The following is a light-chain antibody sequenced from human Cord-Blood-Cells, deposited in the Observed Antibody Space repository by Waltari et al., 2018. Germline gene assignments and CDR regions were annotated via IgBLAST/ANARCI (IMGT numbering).Light chain of an antibody. CDR2: GAS. CDR3: QQYNNWPPYT. CDR1: QSVSSN. Sequence: EIVMTQSPATLSVSPGERATLSCRASQSVSSNLAWYQQKPGQAPRLLIYGASTRATVIPARFSGSGSGTEFTLTISSLQSEDFAVYYCQQYNNWPPYTFGQGTKLDIK. V-gene: IGKV3-15*01. J-gene: IGKJ2*01.